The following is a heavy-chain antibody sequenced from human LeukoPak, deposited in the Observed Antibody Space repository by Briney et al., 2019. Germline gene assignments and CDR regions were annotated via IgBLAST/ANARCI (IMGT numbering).Heavy chain of an antibody. J-gene: IGHJ5*02. Sequence: SETLSLTCAVYGGSFSGYYWSWIRQPPGKGLEWIGEINHSGSTNYNPSLKSRVTISVDTSKNQFSLKLSSVTAADTAVYYCARGRSSSWYAYNWFDPWGQGTLVTVSS. CDR3: ARGRSSSWYAYNWFDP. V-gene: IGHV4-34*01. D-gene: IGHD6-13*01. CDR2: INHSGST. CDR1: GGSFSGYY.